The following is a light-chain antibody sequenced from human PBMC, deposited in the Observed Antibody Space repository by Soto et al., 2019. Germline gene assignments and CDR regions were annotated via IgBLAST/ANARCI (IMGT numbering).Light chain of an antibody. V-gene: IGKV3-20*01. Sequence: EIVLTQSPGTLSLSPGERATLSCRASQSVSSSYLAWYQQKPGQAPRLVIYGASSRATGIPDRFSGSGSGTDFTLTINRLEPEDLAVYYCQQYGSSRWPFGQGTKVEIK. CDR1: QSVSSSY. CDR3: QQYGSSRWP. CDR2: GAS. J-gene: IGKJ1*01.